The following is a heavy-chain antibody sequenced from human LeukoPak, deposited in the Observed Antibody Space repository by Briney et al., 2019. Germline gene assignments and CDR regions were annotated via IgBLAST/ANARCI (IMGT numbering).Heavy chain of an antibody. CDR2: VYYSGST. CDR3: ARGDYVWGSNRLGWFDP. Sequence: SETLSLTCTVSGDPINRYYGSWLRQPPGKGLEWIGCVYYSGSTNYNASLKSRVIISIDTSKNQFSLKLNSVTAADTAVYYCARGDYVWGSNRLGWFDPWGQGTQVTVSS. D-gene: IGHD3-16*02. CDR1: GDPINRYY. V-gene: IGHV4-59*01. J-gene: IGHJ5*02.